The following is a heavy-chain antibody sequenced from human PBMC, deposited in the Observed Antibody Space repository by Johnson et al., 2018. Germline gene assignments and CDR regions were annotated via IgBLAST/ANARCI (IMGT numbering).Heavy chain of an antibody. D-gene: IGHD3-10*01. Sequence: QVQLVQSGGGVVQPGRSLRLSCAASGFTFSSYCMHWVRQAPGKGLEWVAVISYDGSNKYYADSVKGRFTISRDNSKNTLYLQMNSLRAEDTAVYYCAKDPFGRSHDAFYIWGQGTMVTVSS. CDR3: AKDPFGRSHDAFYI. V-gene: IGHV3-30*18. CDR1: GFTFSSYC. CDR2: ISYDGSNK. J-gene: IGHJ3*02.